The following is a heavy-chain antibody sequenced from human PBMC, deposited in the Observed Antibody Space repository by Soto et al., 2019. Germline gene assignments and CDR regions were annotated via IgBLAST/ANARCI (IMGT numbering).Heavy chain of an antibody. CDR2: IYYSGST. D-gene: IGHD3-3*01. V-gene: IGHV4-59*01. CDR3: ASDDFWSGNFDC. J-gene: IGHJ4*02. CDR1: GGSIISYY. Sequence: SETLSLTCTVSGGSIISYYWSWIRQPPGKGLEWIGYIYYSGSTNYNPSLKSRVTISVDTSKNQFSLKLSSVTAADTAVLFGASDDFWSGNFDCWGQGTLVTVAS.